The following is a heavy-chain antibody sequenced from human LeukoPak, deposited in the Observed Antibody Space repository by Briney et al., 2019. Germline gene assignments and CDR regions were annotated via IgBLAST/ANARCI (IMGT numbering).Heavy chain of an antibody. Sequence: PSLTLSLTCTVSGDSISSYYWSWIRQPPGKGLEWIGYIYYSGGTDYNPSLKSRVTMSIDTSKNQFSLKLSSVTAADTAIYYCANYGDYVAKYWGQGTLVTVSS. CDR3: ANYGDYVAKY. CDR2: IYYSGGT. J-gene: IGHJ4*02. CDR1: GDSISSYY. V-gene: IGHV4-59*01. D-gene: IGHD4-17*01.